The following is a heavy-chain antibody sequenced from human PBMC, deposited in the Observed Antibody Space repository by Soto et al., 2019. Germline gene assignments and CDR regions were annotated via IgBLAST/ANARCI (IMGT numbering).Heavy chain of an antibody. V-gene: IGHV3-23*01. CDR3: AKGLWFGAYDAFDI. Sequence: GGSLRLSCAASGFTFSNIAMSWVRQAPGKGLEWVSTISGSGDSTYYADSVRGRFTISRDNSKNTLYLQMNSLRAEDTAVYYCAKGLWFGAYDAFDIWGQGTTVTVSS. CDR1: GFTFSNIA. CDR2: ISGSGDST. J-gene: IGHJ3*02. D-gene: IGHD3-10*01.